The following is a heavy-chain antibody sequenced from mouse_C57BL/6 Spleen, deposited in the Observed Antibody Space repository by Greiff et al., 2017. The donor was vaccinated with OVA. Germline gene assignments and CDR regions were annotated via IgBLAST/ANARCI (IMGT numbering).Heavy chain of an antibody. Sequence: EVQLVESGGGLVKPGGSLKLSCAASGFTFSDYGMHWVRQAPEKGLEWVAYISSGSSTIYYADTVKGRFTISRDNANNTLFLQMTSLRSEDTAMYYCARPHYYGSSYYAMDYWGQGTSVTVSA. CDR3: ARPHYYGSSYYAMDY. V-gene: IGHV5-17*01. CDR1: GFTFSDYG. D-gene: IGHD1-1*01. CDR2: ISSGSSTI. J-gene: IGHJ4*01.